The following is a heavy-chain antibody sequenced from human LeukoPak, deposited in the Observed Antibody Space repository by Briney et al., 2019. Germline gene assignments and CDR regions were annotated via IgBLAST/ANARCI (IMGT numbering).Heavy chain of an antibody. D-gene: IGHD4-23*01. V-gene: IGHV4-59*08. CDR1: GGSISSYY. J-gene: IGHJ4*02. CDR2: IYYSGST. CDR3: ARLLEPTVAFDY. Sequence: PSETLTLTCTVSGGSISSYYWSWIRQPPGKGLEWIGYIYYSGSTNYNPSLKSRVTISVDTSKNHFSLKLRSVTAADTAVYYCARLLEPTVAFDYWGRGTLVTVSS.